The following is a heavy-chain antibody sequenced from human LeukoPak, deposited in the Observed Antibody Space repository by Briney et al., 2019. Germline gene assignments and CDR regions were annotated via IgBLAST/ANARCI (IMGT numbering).Heavy chain of an antibody. CDR1: GGSISGYY. D-gene: IGHD3-16*02. V-gene: IGHV4-59*01. CDR3: ARGLGGSYRYTLGY. J-gene: IGHJ4*02. CDR2: IYYSGST. Sequence: SETLSLTCTVSGGSISGYYWSWIRQPPGKGLDWIAYIYYSGSTTYNPSLKSRVTISIDTSKNQFSLKLSSVTAADTAVYYCARGLGGSYRYTLGYWGRGTLVTVSS.